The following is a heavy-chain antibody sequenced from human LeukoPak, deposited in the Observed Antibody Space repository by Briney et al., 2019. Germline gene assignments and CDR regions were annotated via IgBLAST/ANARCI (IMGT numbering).Heavy chain of an antibody. CDR2: IYYSGST. V-gene: IGHV4-59*08. D-gene: IGHD4-17*01. CDR3: ARLSVTVTCPGFDY. Sequence: SGTLSLTCTVSGGSISSYYWSWIRQPPGKGLEWIGYIYYSGSTNYNPSLKSRVTISVDTSKNQFSLKLSSVTAADTAVYYCARLSVTVTCPGFDYWGQGTLVTVSS. J-gene: IGHJ4*02. CDR1: GGSISSYY.